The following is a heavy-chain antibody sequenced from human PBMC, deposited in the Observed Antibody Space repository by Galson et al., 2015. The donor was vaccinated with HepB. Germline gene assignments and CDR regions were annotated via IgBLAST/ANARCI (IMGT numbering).Heavy chain of an antibody. D-gene: IGHD1-26*01. CDR3: AKDENGSGSYLSPLDY. V-gene: IGHV3-30*18. Sequence: SLRLSCAASGFTFSSYGMHWVRQAPGKGLEWVAVISYDGSNKYYADSVKGRFTISRDNSKNTLYLQMNSLRAEDTAVYYCAKDENGSGSYLSPLDYWGQGTLVTVSS. CDR1: GFTFSSYG. J-gene: IGHJ4*02. CDR2: ISYDGSNK.